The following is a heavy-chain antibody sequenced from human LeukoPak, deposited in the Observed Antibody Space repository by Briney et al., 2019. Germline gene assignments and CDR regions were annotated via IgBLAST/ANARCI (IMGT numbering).Heavy chain of an antibody. D-gene: IGHD3-10*01. J-gene: IGHJ6*02. CDR1: GYTFTSYA. Sequence: ASVKVSCKASGYTFTSYAMHWVRQAPGQRLEWMGWINAGNGNTKYSQKSQGRVTITRDTSASTAYMELSSLRSEDTAVYYCARDERARGGMDVWGQGTTVTVSS. CDR3: ARDERARGGMDV. V-gene: IGHV1-3*01. CDR2: INAGNGNT.